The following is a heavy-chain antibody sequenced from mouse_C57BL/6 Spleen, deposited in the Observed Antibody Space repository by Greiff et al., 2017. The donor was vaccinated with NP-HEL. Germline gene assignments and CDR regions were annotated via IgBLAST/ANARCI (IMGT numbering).Heavy chain of an antibody. J-gene: IGHJ2*01. CDR2: INPNNGGT. CDR1: GYTFTDYN. D-gene: IGHD1-1*01. CDR3: ARSHYGSPLREYFDY. V-gene: IGHV1-18*01. Sequence: VHVKQSGPELVKPGASVKIPCKASGYTFTDYNMDWVKQSHGKSLEWIGDINPNNGGTIYNQKFKGKATLTVDKSSSTAYMELRSLTSEDTAVYYCARSHYGSPLREYFDYWGQGTTLTVSS.